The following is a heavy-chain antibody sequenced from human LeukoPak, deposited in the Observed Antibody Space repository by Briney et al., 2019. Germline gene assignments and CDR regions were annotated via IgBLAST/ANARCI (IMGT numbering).Heavy chain of an antibody. CDR1: GGSISSYY. CDR3: ARGSSPFDY. J-gene: IGHJ4*02. CDR2: LFYSGNT. V-gene: IGHV4-59*08. Sequence: SETLSLTCTVSGGSISSYYWSWIRQPPGKGPEWIGSLFYSGNTNYNPSLKSRVAISLDTSKNQVSLKLSSVTAADTAVYYCARGSSPFDYWGQGTLVTVSS.